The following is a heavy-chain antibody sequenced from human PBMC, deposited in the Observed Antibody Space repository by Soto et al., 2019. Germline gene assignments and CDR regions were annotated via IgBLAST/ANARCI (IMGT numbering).Heavy chain of an antibody. CDR1: GFTFSSYW. CDR3: VKAPALADY. Sequence: PGGSLRLSCAASGFTFSSYWMHWVRQVPGKGLVWVSRINTDGSSTTYADSVKGRFTTSRANAKNTLSLQMNSLRAEDTAVYYCVKAPALADYWGQGTLVTVSS. J-gene: IGHJ4*02. D-gene: IGHD2-2*01. V-gene: IGHV3-74*03. CDR2: INTDGSST.